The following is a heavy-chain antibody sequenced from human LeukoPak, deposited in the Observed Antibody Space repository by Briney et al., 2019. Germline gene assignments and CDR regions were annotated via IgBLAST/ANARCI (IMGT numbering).Heavy chain of an antibody. CDR3: ARQYSNYESEY. D-gene: IGHD4-11*01. Sequence: SETLSLTCTVSGYSISSGYNWGWVRQPPGKRLEWIGCIYHSGNTYYNPSLKRRVTISVDTSKNQFSLKVSSVTAAATAIYYCARQYSNYESEYWGQGTLVTVSS. J-gene: IGHJ4*02. V-gene: IGHV4-38-2*02. CDR2: IYHSGNT. CDR1: GYSISSGYN.